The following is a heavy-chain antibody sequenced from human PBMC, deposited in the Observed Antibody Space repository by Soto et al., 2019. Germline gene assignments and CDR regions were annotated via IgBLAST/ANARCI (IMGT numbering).Heavy chain of an antibody. V-gene: IGHV3-33*01. CDR2: MWYDGTNK. D-gene: IGHD3-16*02. Sequence: QVQLVESGGGVVQPGRSLRLSCAASGFTFSNYGIHWVRQAPGKGLEWVAVMWYDGTNKYYADSVKGRFTISRDDSKNTVYLQMNSLRAEDTAVYYCARDYHNYFDYWGQGTLVTVSS. J-gene: IGHJ4*02. CDR3: ARDYHNYFDY. CDR1: GFTFSNYG.